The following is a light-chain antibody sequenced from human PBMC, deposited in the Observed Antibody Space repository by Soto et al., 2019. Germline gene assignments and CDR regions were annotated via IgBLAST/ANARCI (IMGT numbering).Light chain of an antibody. CDR2: DVS. CDR3: SSYSTSSTLEGV. Sequence: QSALTQPASVSGSPGQSITISCTGASSDVGDYNYVSWYQHHPGKAPKLVIYDVSSRPSGVSCRFSGSKSGNTASLTISGLQAEDEADYYCSSYSTSSTLEGVFGGGTKVTVL. V-gene: IGLV2-14*03. J-gene: IGLJ3*02. CDR1: SSDVGDYNY.